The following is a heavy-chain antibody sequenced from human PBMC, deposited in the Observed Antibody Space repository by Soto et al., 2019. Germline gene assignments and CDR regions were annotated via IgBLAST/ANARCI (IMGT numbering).Heavy chain of an antibody. CDR3: ARDQALVFVTTKYYYYYGMDV. J-gene: IGHJ6*02. D-gene: IGHD3-22*01. V-gene: IGHV1-18*01. CDR2: ISAYNGNT. Sequence: ASVKVSCKASGYTFTSYGISWVRQAPGQGLEWMGWISAYNGNTNYAQKLQGRVTMTTDTSTSTAYMELRSLRSDDTAVYYCARDQALVFVTTKYYYYYGMDVWGQGTKVTVSS. CDR1: GYTFTSYG.